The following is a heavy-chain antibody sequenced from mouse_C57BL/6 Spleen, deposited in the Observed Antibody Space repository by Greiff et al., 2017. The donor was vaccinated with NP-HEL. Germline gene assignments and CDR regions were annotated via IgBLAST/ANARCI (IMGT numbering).Heavy chain of an antibody. Sequence: VQLQQSGPGLVQPSQSLSITCTVSGFSLTSYGVHWVRQSPGKGLEWLGVIWSGGSTDYNAAFISRLSISKDNSKSQVFFKMNSLQADDTAIYYCARNGHYYGSSYGYFDVWGTGTTVTVSS. CDR3: ARNGHYYGSSYGYFDV. CDR1: GFSLTSYG. D-gene: IGHD1-1*01. CDR2: IWSGGST. V-gene: IGHV2-2*01. J-gene: IGHJ1*03.